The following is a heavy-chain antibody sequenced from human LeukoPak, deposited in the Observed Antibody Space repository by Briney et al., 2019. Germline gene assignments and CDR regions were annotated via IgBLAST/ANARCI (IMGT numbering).Heavy chain of an antibody. J-gene: IGHJ4*02. CDR1: GYTFTNYA. D-gene: IGHD3-22*01. V-gene: IGHV1-18*01. CDR3: ARVDYYDSSGYYWPPIDY. CDR2: ISAYNGNT. Sequence: ASVKVSCKASGYTFTNYAISWVRQAPGQGLEWMGWISAYNGNTNYAQKLQGRVTMTTDTSTSTAYMELRSLRSDDTAVYYCARVDYYDSSGYYWPPIDYWGQGTLVTVSS.